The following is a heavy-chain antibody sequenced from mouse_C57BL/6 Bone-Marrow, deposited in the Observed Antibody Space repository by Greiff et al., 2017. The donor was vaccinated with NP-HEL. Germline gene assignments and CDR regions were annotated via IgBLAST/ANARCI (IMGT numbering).Heavy chain of an antibody. V-gene: IGHV1-81*01. CDR2: IYPRGGNT. D-gene: IGHD1-1*01. J-gene: IGHJ2*01. Sequence: QVQLQQSGAELARPGASVKLSCKASGYTFTSYGISWVKQRTGQGLEWIGEIYPRGGNTYYNEKFKGKATLTADKSSSTAYMELRSLTSKDSAVYFCAREGNYGSRDFDYWGQGTTLTVSS. CDR3: AREGNYGSRDFDY. CDR1: GYTFTSYG.